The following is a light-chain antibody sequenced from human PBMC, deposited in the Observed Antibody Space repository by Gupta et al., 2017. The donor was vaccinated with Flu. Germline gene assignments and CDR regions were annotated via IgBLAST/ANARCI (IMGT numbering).Light chain of an antibody. CDR1: SGDVGNDKY. CDR2: EVS. CDR3: CAYSSSSTPWV. V-gene: IGLV2-14*01. Sequence: QSALTQPVSVSGSPGQSITISCTGTSGDVGNDKYVSWYQQHPDKAPRLIIYEVSNRPSGVSNRFSGSKSGKTASLTISGLQTDDEADYYCCAYSSSSTPWVFGGVTKLTVL. J-gene: IGLJ3*02.